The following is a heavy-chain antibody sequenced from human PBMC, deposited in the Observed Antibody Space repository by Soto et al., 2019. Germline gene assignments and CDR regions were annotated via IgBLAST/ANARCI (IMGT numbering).Heavy chain of an antibody. CDR1: GFTFSGSA. CDR3: GIAVAGSGWYFDY. Sequence: EVQLVESGGGLVQPGGSLKLSCAASGFTFSGSAMHWVRQASGKGLEWVGRIRSKANSYATAYAASVKGRFTISRDDSKNTAYLQMYSLKTEDRAVYYCGIAVAGSGWYFDYWGQGTLVTVSS. J-gene: IGHJ4*02. D-gene: IGHD6-19*01. CDR2: IRSKANSYAT. V-gene: IGHV3-73*01.